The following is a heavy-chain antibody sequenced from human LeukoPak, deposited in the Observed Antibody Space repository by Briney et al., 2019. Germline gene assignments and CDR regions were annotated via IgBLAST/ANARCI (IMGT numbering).Heavy chain of an antibody. J-gene: IGHJ6*03. D-gene: IGHD3-16*01. CDR1: GGSISSYY. Sequence: SETLSLTCTVSGGSISSYYWSWIRQPPGKGLEWIGYIYYSGSTYYNPSLKSRVTISVDTSKNQFSLKLSSVTAADTAVYYCARDMNYMDVWGKGTTVTVSS. CDR3: ARDMNYMDV. V-gene: IGHV4-59*01. CDR2: IYYSGST.